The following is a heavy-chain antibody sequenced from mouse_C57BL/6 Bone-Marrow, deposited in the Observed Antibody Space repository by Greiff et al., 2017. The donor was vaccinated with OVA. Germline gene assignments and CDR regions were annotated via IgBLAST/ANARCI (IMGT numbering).Heavy chain of an antibody. CDR3: ARAGQLRSLDY. J-gene: IGHJ2*01. Sequence: VESGGGLVKPGGSLKLSCAASGFTFSSYAMSWVRQTPEKRLEWVATISDGGSYTYYPDNVKGRFTISRDNAKNNLYLQMSHLKSEDTAMYYCARAGQLRSLDYWGQGTTLTVSS. CDR1: GFTFSSYA. V-gene: IGHV5-4*01. D-gene: IGHD3-2*02. CDR2: ISDGGSYT.